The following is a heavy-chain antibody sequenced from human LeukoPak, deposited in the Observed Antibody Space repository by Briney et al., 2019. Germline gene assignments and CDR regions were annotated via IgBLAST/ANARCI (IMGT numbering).Heavy chain of an antibody. J-gene: IGHJ5*02. Sequence: PETLSLTCTLSGGSLISDTYYWGWIRHPPGKGLEWIGSIHYSETTYNTPTLKTRITMSVDKYKNQFSLKLRSVSAAGTAVYFCARNAKYNYFDPWGQGTLVTVSS. CDR3: ARNAKYNYFDP. V-gene: IGHV4-39*01. CDR1: GGSLISDTYY. CDR2: IHYSETT.